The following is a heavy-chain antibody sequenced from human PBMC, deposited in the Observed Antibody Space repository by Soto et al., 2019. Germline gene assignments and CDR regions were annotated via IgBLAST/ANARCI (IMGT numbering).Heavy chain of an antibody. CDR3: ERANFANWNYPYYFDY. CDR1: GGSISSSSYY. D-gene: IGHD1-7*01. V-gene: IGHV4-39*01. J-gene: IGHJ4*02. Sequence: SETLSLTCTVSGGSISSSSYYWGWIRQPPGKGLEWIGSIYYSGSTYYNPSLKSRVTISVDTSKNQFSLKLSSVTAADTAVYYCERANFANWNYPYYFDYWGQGTLVTVSS. CDR2: IYYSGST.